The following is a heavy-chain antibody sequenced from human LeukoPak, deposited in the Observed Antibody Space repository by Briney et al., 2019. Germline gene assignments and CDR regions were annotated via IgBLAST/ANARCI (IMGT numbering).Heavy chain of an antibody. CDR3: ARVGSAIAGTDFDY. J-gene: IGHJ4*02. D-gene: IGHD6-13*01. CDR1: GYTFTSDD. CDR2: MNPNSGNT. Sequence: ASVKVSCKASGYTFTSDDINWVRQATGQGLEWMGWMNPNSGNTGYAQKFQGRVTMTRNTSISTAYMELSSLRSEDTAVYYCARVGSAIAGTDFDYWGQGTLVTVSS. V-gene: IGHV1-8*01.